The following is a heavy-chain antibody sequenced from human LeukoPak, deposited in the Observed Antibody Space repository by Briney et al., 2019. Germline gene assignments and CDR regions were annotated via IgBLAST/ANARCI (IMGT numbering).Heavy chain of an antibody. CDR2: MNPNSGNT. D-gene: IGHD2-2*01. V-gene: IGHV1-8*01. J-gene: IGHJ5*02. CDR1: GYTFTSYD. Sequence: GASVKVSCKASGYTFTSYDINWVRQATGQGLEWMGWMNPNSGNTGYAQKFQGRVTMTRNTSISTAYMELSSLRSEVTAVYYCARGLYCSSTSCQFDPWGQGTLVTVSS. CDR3: ARGLYCSSTSCQFDP.